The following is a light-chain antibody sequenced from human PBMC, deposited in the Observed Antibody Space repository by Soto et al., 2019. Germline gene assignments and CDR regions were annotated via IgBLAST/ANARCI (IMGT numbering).Light chain of an antibody. Sequence: QMTQSPSSLSASVGARVTITCRASQNIRTYLNWYQQKPGKAPSLLIYGASTLQSGVPSRFSGSGSATDFTLTISSLQPEDFATYYCQQSYTTPRTFGKAPRWKSN. CDR3: QQSYTTPRT. CDR1: QNIRTY. J-gene: IGKJ1*01. V-gene: IGKV1-39*01. CDR2: GAS.